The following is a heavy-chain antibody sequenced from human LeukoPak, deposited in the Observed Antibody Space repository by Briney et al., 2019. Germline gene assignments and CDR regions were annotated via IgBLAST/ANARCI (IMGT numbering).Heavy chain of an antibody. CDR2: IKEDGSEK. CDR1: GFTFSTYW. D-gene: IGHD3-22*01. V-gene: IGHV3-7*01. Sequence: GGSLRLSCAASGFTFSTYWMSWVHQAPGKGLEWVANIKEDGSEKYYGGSVKGRFTISRDNAKNSLYLQMNSLGAEDTAVYYCARDSSGYQWGQGTLVTVSS. CDR3: ARDSSGYQ. J-gene: IGHJ4*02.